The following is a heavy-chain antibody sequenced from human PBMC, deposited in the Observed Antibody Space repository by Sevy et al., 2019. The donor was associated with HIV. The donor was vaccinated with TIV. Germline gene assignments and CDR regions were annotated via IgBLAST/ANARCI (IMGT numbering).Heavy chain of an antibody. J-gene: IGHJ4*02. CDR1: GFTFSSYL. D-gene: IGHD1-1*01. CDR3: ARSGGNWNDDGPDY. Sequence: GGSLRLSCAASGFTFSSYLMHWVRQAPGKGLVWVSHINSDGSSTSYADSVKGRFTISRDNAKNTLYLQMNSLRAEDTAVYYCARSGGNWNDDGPDYWGQGTLVTVSS. CDR2: INSDGSST. V-gene: IGHV3-74*01.